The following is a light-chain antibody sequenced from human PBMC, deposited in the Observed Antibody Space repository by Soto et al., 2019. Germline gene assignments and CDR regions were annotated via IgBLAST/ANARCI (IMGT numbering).Light chain of an antibody. V-gene: IGLV2-23*01. CDR1: SSDVGTYDL. J-gene: IGLJ3*02. Sequence: QSALTQPASVSGSPGQSITISCTGSSSDVGTYDLVSWYQHHPGAAPKLMIYEATRRPSGISNRFSGSKSGNTASLTISGLPEEDEAYYCCCSFAGSNSWVFGGGTKLTVL. CDR2: EAT. CDR3: CSFAGSNSWV.